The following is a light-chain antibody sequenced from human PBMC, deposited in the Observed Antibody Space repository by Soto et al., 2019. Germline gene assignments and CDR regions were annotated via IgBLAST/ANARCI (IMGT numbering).Light chain of an antibody. CDR1: SSDVGGYNY. CDR3: SSYTSASTLV. CDR2: EVS. Sequence: QSVLTQPASVSGSPGQSITISCTGTSSDVGGYNYVSWYRQYPGKAPKFIIYEVSNRPSGVSSRFSGSKSCNTASLTISGLQAEDEADDYCSSYTSASTLVFGGGTKLPVL. J-gene: IGLJ2*01. V-gene: IGLV2-14*01.